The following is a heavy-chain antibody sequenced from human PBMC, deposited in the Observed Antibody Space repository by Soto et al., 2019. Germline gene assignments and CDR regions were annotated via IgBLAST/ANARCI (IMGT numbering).Heavy chain of an antibody. CDR2: IWYDGSNK. D-gene: IGHD6-13*01. V-gene: IGHV3-33*01. Sequence: VGSLRLSCAASGFTFSSYGMHWVRQAPGKGLEWVAVIWYDGSNKYYADSVKGRFTISRDNSKNTLYLQMNSLRAEDTAVYYCAREQQLVYYYYGMDVWGQGTTVTVSS. CDR3: AREQQLVYYYYGMDV. J-gene: IGHJ6*02. CDR1: GFTFSSYG.